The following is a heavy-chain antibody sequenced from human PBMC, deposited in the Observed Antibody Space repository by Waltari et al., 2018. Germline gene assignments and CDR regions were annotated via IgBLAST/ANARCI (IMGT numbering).Heavy chain of an antibody. CDR3: TKEGKLEDY. J-gene: IGHJ4*02. Sequence: EVQLLESGGGLVQPGGSLSLSCVVSGCTFRNFAMSWVRQAPGKGMAWVSLISCDGGSTCSADSVKGRFTISRDNAKNTLNLQMHSLRADDTALYYCTKEGKLEDYWGQGTLVTVSS. V-gene: IGHV3-23*01. CDR2: ISCDGGST. CDR1: GCTFRNFA. D-gene: IGHD1-1*01.